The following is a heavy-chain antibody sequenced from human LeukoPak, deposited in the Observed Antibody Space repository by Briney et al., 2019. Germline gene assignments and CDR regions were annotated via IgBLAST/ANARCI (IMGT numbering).Heavy chain of an antibody. CDR3: ARGRSTKQQLVRGSILEFDY. V-gene: IGHV3-30*02. J-gene: IGHJ4*02. CDR1: GFTFSSYG. CDR2: IRYDGSNK. Sequence: GGSLRLSCAASGFTFSSYGMHWVRQAPGKGLEWVAFIRYDGSNKYYADSVKGRFTISRDNSKNTLYLQMNSLRAEDTAVYYCARGRSTKQQLVRGSILEFDYWGQGTLVTVSS. D-gene: IGHD6-13*01.